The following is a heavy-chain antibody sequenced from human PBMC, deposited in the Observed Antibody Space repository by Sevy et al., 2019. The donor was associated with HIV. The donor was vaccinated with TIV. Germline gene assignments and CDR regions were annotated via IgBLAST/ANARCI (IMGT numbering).Heavy chain of an antibody. CDR2: FEPEDGET. D-gene: IGHD3-22*01. CDR1: GYTLSQLS. CDR3: ATTKDYYESSGCPFDY. Sequence: ASVKVSCKVSGYTLSQLSMHWVRQAPGKGLEWMGSFEPEDGETLYAQKLQGRVTMTEETSIDTAYMELNSLRSEDTAVYYCATTKDYYESSGCPFDYWGQGTLVTVSS. V-gene: IGHV1-24*01. J-gene: IGHJ4*02.